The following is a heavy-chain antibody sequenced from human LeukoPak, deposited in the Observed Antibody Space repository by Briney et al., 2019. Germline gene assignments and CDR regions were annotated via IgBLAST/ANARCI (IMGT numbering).Heavy chain of an antibody. D-gene: IGHD1-26*01. CDR2: VSCGSTT. V-gene: IGHV3-53*01. CDR1: GVTASSKY. Sequence: PGGSLTPSCPAPGVTASSKYITWVRQAPTKGRDWGAVVSCGSTTYYADSVKGRFTISRDTSKNTLNLQMNSLRAEDTAIYYCARGGDMVGGSRSAFDIWGQGTMVTVSS. CDR3: ARGGDMVGGSRSAFDI. J-gene: IGHJ3*02.